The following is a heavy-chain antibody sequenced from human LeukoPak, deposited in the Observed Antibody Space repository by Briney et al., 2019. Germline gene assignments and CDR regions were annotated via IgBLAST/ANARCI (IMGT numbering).Heavy chain of an antibody. CDR3: ARVSRRSYYDSSGLEYGPDY. CDR1: GYTFTGYG. J-gene: IGHJ4*02. Sequence: GASVKVSCKASGYTFTGYGINWVRQATGQGLEWMGWMNPNSGNTGYAQKFQGRVTMTRKTSISTAYMELSSLRSEDTAVYYCARVSRRSYYDSSGLEYGPDYWGQGTQVTVSS. CDR2: MNPNSGNT. D-gene: IGHD3-22*01. V-gene: IGHV1-8*02.